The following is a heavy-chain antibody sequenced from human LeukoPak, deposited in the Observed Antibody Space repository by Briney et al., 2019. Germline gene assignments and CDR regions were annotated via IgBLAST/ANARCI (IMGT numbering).Heavy chain of an antibody. CDR2: INPNSGGT. D-gene: IGHD6-6*01. CDR3: AREHSSSSGKVFDY. CDR1: GYTFPGYY. J-gene: IGHJ4*02. Sequence: GASVKVSCKASGYTFPGYYMHWVRQAPGQGLEWMGWINPNSGGTNYAQKFQGRLTMTRDTSISTAYMELSRLRSDDTAVYYCAREHSSSSGKVFDYWGQGTLVTVSS. V-gene: IGHV1-2*02.